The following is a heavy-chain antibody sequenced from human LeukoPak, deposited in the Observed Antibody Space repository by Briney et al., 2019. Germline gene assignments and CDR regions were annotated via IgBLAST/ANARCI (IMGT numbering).Heavy chain of an antibody. J-gene: IGHJ4*02. D-gene: IGHD3-3*01. V-gene: IGHV5-51*01. Sequence: GEFLKISCKGSGYSFTSYWIGWVRQMPGKGLEWMGIIYPGDSDTRYSPSFQGQVTISADKSISTAYLQWSSLKASDTAMYYCARPTTYYDFWSGYWAGPFDYWGQGTLVTVSS. CDR1: GYSFTSYW. CDR2: IYPGDSDT. CDR3: ARPTTYYDFWSGYWAGPFDY.